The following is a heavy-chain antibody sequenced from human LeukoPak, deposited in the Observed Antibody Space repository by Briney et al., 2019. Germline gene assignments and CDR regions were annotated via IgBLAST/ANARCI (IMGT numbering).Heavy chain of an antibody. CDR1: GNTLTGYH. CDR2: INPNSGGT. V-gene: IGHV1-2*02. D-gene: IGHD3-22*01. Sequence: ASVSVSCTAHGNTLTGYHIHWVRQAPGQGLEWMGWINPNSGGTNYAETFQVRVTMTRDTSISTAYMELTRLRSDATPVYYCGRGSLIVVGDFDYWGQGTLVTVSS. J-gene: IGHJ4*02. CDR3: GRGSLIVVGDFDY.